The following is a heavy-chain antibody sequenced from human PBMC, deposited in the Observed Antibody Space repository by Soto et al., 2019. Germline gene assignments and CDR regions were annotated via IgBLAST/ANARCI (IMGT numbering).Heavy chain of an antibody. V-gene: IGHV3-23*01. J-gene: IGHJ4*02. CDR2: ISGSGGST. Sequence: GGSLRLSCVASGFNFADYAMHWVRQAPGKGLEWVSAISGSGGSTYYADSVKGRFTISRDNSKNTLYPQMNSLRAEDTAVYYCAKSHEFGVVILYYFDYWGQGTLVTVSS. D-gene: IGHD3-3*01. CDR3: AKSHEFGVVILYYFDY. CDR1: GFNFADYA.